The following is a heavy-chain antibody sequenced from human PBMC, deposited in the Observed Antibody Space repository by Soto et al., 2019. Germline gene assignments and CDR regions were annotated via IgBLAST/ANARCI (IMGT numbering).Heavy chain of an antibody. CDR3: TSDNKGLADY. J-gene: IGHJ4*02. Sequence: ASVKVSCKASGYIFTNYAIHWVRQAPGQGLQWIGWINVGNGNIKSSQKFQGRVTFSRDTSASTAYMEVSSLTSEDTAVYYCTSDNKGLADYWGQGTLGPSPQ. V-gene: IGHV1-3*01. CDR2: INVGNGNI. CDR1: GYIFTNYA.